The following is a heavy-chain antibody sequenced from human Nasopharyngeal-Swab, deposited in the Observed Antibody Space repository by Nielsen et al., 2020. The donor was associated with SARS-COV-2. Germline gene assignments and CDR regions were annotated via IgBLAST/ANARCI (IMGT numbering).Heavy chain of an antibody. V-gene: IGHV3-48*02. CDR2: ISRLSGTI. J-gene: IGHJ3*02. CDR3: ARSVEITTSVDAFDI. D-gene: IGHD2-21*01. CDR1: GFTFSNFG. Sequence: GGSLRLSCAASGFTFSNFGINWVRQAPGKGLEWVSYISRLSGTIYYADSVKGRFTISRDNAQNSLYLHMNSLRDDDTAVYYCARSVEITTSVDAFDIWGQVTMVTVSS.